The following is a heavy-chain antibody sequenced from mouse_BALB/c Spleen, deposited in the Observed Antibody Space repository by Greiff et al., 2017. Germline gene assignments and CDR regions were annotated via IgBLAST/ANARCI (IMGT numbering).Heavy chain of an antibody. Sequence: VQLKQSGPELVKPGASVKMSCKASGYTFTSYVMHWVKQKPGQGLEWIGYINPYNDGTKYNEKFKGKATLTSDKSSSTAYMELSSQTSEDSAVYYCARSNYRYDGAWFAYWGQGTLVTVSA. D-gene: IGHD2-14*01. CDR2: INPYNDGT. CDR1: GYTFTSYV. J-gene: IGHJ3*01. CDR3: ARSNYRYDGAWFAY. V-gene: IGHV1-14*01.